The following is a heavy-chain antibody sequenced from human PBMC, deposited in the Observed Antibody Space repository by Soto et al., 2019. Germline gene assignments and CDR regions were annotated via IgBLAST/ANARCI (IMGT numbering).Heavy chain of an antibody. D-gene: IGHD3-16*02. CDR1: GGSFSGYY. J-gene: IGHJ4*02. V-gene: IGHV4-34*01. CDR2: INHSGST. CDR3: ARGKLSDYVWGSYRYHFDY. Sequence: PSETLSLTCAVYGGSFSGYYWSWIRQPPGKGLEWIGEINHSGSTNYNPSLKSRVTISVDTSKNQFSLKLSSVTVADTAVYYCARGKLSDYVWGSYRYHFDYWGQGTVVTVSS.